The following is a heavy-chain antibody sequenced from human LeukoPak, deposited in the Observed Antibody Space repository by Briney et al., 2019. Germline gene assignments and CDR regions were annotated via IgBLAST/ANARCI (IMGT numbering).Heavy chain of an antibody. Sequence: GGSLRLSCAASGFTVSSNYMSWVRQAPGKGLEWVSYISSSSSTMYYADSVKGRFTISRDNAKNSLYLQMNSLRAEDTAVYYCARGRAIVGATNDAFDIWGQGTMVTVSS. CDR2: ISSSSSTM. V-gene: IGHV3-48*04. D-gene: IGHD1-26*01. CDR3: ARGRAIVGATNDAFDI. J-gene: IGHJ3*02. CDR1: GFTVSSNY.